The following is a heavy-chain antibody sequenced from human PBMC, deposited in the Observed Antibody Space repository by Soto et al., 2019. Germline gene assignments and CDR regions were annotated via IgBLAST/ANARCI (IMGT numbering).Heavy chain of an antibody. CDR2: IFPADSDT. J-gene: IGHJ6*02. Sequence: GQPQKISCKGSQYNFMNLWVGWVRQIPGKGLEWMGIIFPADSDTRFSPSFQGRVTMSVDKSTYTAYLQWSSLDASDSAIYYCTATLTSGMDVWGQGTPGTVSS. D-gene: IGHD4-4*01. CDR1: QYNFMNLW. V-gene: IGHV5-51*01. CDR3: TATLTSGMDV.